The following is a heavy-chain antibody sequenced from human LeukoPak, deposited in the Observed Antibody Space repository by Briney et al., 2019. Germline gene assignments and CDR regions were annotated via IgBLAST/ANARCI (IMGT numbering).Heavy chain of an antibody. V-gene: IGHV3-30*02. J-gene: IGHJ4*02. Sequence: PGGSLRLSCAASGFSFTKTGMHWVRQAPGKGLEWVAFIRYDGSNKYYADSVKGRLSISRDNFKNTVSLQMNSLRAEGTAVYYCARDSTDFDCWGQGTLVTVSS. CDR3: ARDSTDFDC. CDR1: GFSFTKTG. CDR2: IRYDGSNK.